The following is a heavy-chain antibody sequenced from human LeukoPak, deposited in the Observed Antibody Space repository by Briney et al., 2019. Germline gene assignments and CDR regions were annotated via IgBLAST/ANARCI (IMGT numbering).Heavy chain of an antibody. CDR1: GGSIARSHYY. V-gene: IGHV4-39*01. D-gene: IGHD1-1*01. CDR3: TTRDWIWNGEHDY. Sequence: SETLSLTCAVSGGSIARSHYYWSWIRQPPGKGLEWIGSSDDSGRTYYNPSLKGRVTISVDTSKNQFSLKVNSVTAADTAVYYYTTRDWIWNGEHDYWGQGTLVTVSS. CDR2: SDDSGRT. J-gene: IGHJ4*02.